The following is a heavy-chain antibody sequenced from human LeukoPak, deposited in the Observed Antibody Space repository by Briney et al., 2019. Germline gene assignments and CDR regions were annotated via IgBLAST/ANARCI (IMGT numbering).Heavy chain of an antibody. CDR1: GLTFSSYG. CDR3: AGRTYHFDY. V-gene: IGHV3-30*03. CDR2: ISYDGSNK. J-gene: IGHJ4*02. D-gene: IGHD2-2*01. Sequence: GRSLRLSCAASGLTFSSYGMHWVRQAPGKGLEWVAVISYDGSNKYYADSVKGRFTISRDNSKNTLYLQMNSLRAEDTAVCYCAGRTYHFDYWGQGTLVTVSS.